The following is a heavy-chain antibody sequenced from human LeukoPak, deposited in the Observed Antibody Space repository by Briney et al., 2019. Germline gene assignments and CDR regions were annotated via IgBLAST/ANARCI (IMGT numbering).Heavy chain of an antibody. J-gene: IGHJ5*02. Sequence: SETLSLTCTVSGGSISSGGYYWSWIRQHPGKGLEWIGYIYYSGSTYYNPSLKSRVTISVDTSKNQFSLKLSSVTAADTAVYYCARAPVRPDIVAAYNWFDPWGQGTLVTVSS. CDR1: GGSISSGGYY. V-gene: IGHV4-31*03. CDR3: ARAPVRPDIVAAYNWFDP. CDR2: IYYSGST. D-gene: IGHD5-12*01.